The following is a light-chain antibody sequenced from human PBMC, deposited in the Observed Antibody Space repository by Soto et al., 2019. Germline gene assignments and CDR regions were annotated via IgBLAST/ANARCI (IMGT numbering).Light chain of an antibody. V-gene: IGLV2-23*02. J-gene: IGLJ1*01. CDR3: CADAGSSTYV. CDR1: SSDVGSYNF. Sequence: QSAPTQPASVSGSPGQSITISCTRTSSDVGSYNFVSWYQQHPGKAPKVMIYEVTKRPSGVSSRFSGSKSGNTASLTISGLQADDEADYYCCADAGSSTYVFGTGTQLTVL. CDR2: EVT.